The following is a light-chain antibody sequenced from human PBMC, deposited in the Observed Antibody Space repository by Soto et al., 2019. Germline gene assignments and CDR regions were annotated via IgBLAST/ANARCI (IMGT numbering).Light chain of an antibody. Sequence: EIVLTQSPGTLSLSPGERATLSCRASQSVSSSYLAWYKQKPGQAPGLRIYGASSRATGIPDRFSGSGSGTDFTLTISRLEPEDFAVYYCQNYGSSTWTFGQGTKVEIK. CDR3: QNYGSSTWT. J-gene: IGKJ1*01. CDR1: QSVSSSY. CDR2: GAS. V-gene: IGKV3-20*01.